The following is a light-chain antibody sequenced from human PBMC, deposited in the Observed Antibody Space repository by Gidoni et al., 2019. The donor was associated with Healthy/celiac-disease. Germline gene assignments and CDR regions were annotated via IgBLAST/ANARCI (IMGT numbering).Light chain of an antibody. CDR2: RNN. CDR1: SSNIGSNY. V-gene: IGLV1-47*01. J-gene: IGLJ2*01. Sequence: HSVLPQPPSASGTPGPRVTISCSGSSSNIGSNYVYWYQQLPGTAPNLLISRNNQRPSGVPDRFSGSKSGTSASLAISGLRPEDEADYYCAAWDDSLSGVVFGGGTKLTGL. CDR3: AAWDDSLSGVV.